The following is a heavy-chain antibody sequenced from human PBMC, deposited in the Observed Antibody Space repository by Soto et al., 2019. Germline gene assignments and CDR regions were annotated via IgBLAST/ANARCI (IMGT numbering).Heavy chain of an antibody. Sequence: PGESLKISCKGSGYSFTIYWISWVRQMPGKGLEWMGRIDPSDSYTNYSPSFQGHVTISADKSISTAYLQWSSLKASDTAMYYCARLSARDXDFWSGYSTNYYYGMDVWGQGTTVTVSS. CDR3: ARLSARDXDFWSGYSTNYYYGMDV. CDR2: IDPSDSYT. CDR1: GYSFTIYW. V-gene: IGHV5-10-1*01. D-gene: IGHD3-3*01. J-gene: IGHJ6*02.